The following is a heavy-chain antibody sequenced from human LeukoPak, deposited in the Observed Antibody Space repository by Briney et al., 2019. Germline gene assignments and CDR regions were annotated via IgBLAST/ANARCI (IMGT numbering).Heavy chain of an antibody. CDR3: TRAVAGDYFDY. CDR1: GYTFTSYG. J-gene: IGHJ4*02. CDR2: ISAYNGNT. Sequence: ASVKVSCKASGYTFTSYGISWVRQAPGQGLEWMGWISAYNGNTNYAQKLQGRVTMTRDTSISTAYMELSRLGSDDTAVYYCTRAVAGDYFDYWGQGTLVTVSS. D-gene: IGHD2-15*01. V-gene: IGHV1-18*01.